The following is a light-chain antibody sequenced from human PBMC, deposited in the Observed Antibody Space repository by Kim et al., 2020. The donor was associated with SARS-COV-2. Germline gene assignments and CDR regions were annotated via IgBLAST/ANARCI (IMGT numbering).Light chain of an antibody. CDR2: DVS. CDR1: SSDVGGYNY. V-gene: IGLV2-14*01. Sequence: QSALTQPASVSGSPGQSITISCTGTSSDVGGYNYVSWYQQHPGKAPKLMIYDVSKRPSGVSNRFSGSKSGNTASLTISGLQAEDEADYYCSSYTSSSTYVFGTGTXVTVL. CDR3: SSYTSSSTYV. J-gene: IGLJ1*01.